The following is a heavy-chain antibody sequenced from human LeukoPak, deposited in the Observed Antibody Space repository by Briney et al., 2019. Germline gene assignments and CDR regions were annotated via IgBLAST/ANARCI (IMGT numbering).Heavy chain of an antibody. CDR2: MSPNGNT. CDR3: ARDRHTPGALHPFFDY. Sequence: PGGSLRLSCAASGFTFSDYPISWVRRAPGAGLEWVAAMSPNGNTYYADSVKGRFLISRDTSMQTVSLQMNSLRGEDTAVYYCARDRHTPGALHPFFDYWGQGTLVSVSS. D-gene: IGHD4/OR15-4a*01. CDR1: GFTFSDYP. J-gene: IGHJ4*02. V-gene: IGHV3-23*01.